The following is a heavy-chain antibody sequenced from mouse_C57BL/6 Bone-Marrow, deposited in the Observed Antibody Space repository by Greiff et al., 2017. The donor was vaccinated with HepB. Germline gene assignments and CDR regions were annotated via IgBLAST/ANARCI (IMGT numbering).Heavy chain of an antibody. CDR1: GFNIKDDY. D-gene: IGHD1-3*01. CDR3: TTLFFSSPYYFDY. CDR2: IDPENGDT. J-gene: IGHJ2*01. V-gene: IGHV14-4*01. Sequence: ESGAELVRPGASVKLSCTASGFNIKDDYMHWVKQRPEQGLEWIGWIDPENGDTEYASKFQGKATITADTSSNTAYLQLSSLTSEDTAVYYCTTLFFSSPYYFDYWGQGTTLTVSS.